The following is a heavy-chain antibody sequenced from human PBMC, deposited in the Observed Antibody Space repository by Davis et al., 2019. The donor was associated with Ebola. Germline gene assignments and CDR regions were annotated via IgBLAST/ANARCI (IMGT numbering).Heavy chain of an antibody. CDR1: GAYISDYY. D-gene: IGHD4-17*01. CDR2: MFYSGST. CDR3: ARDSLNDYGDYGRARWFDP. V-gene: IGHV4-59*12. Sequence: SETLSLTCTVSGAYISDYYWGWIRQPPGKGLEWIGYMFYSGSTSYNPSLKTRVTISVDTSKNQISLRLRSVTVADTAVYYCARDSLNDYGDYGRARWFDPWGQGILVTVSS. J-gene: IGHJ5*02.